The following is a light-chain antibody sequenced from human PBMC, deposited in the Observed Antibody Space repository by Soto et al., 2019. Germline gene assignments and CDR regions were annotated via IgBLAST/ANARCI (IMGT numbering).Light chain of an antibody. CDR1: QSLLHTNGYNY. Sequence: DSVMTQSPLSLSVTPGEPASISCRSSQSLLHTNGYNYLDWYLQRPGQSPQLLIYLGSHRASGGPHRFSGSGSSTDFTLKISRVEAEDVGVYYCMQALQIRVEFGQGTKVQI. CDR2: LGS. J-gene: IGKJ1*01. CDR3: MQALQIRVE. V-gene: IGKV2-28*01.